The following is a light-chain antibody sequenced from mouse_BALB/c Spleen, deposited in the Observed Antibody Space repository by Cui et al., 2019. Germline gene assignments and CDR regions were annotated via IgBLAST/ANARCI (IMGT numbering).Light chain of an antibody. Sequence: QIVLTQSPAIMSASLGERDTMTCTASSSVSSRYFHWYQQKPGSSPKLWIYTTSNLASGVPARFSGSGSGTSYSLTITSMEAEDAATYYCHQYHRSPFTFGSGTKLEIE. J-gene: IGKJ4*01. V-gene: IGKV4-74*01. CDR3: HQYHRSPFT. CDR2: TTS. CDR1: SSVSSRY.